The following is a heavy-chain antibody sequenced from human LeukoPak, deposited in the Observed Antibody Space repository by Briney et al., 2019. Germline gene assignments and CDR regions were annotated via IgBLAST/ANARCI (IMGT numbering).Heavy chain of an antibody. CDR2: IIPIFGTA. J-gene: IGHJ6*03. D-gene: IGHD6-19*01. CDR3: ARVAVAGTNYYYYYMDV. CDR1: GGTFSSYA. Sequence: ASVKVSCKASGGTFSSYAISWVRQAPGQGLEWMGGIIPIFGTANYAQKFQGRVTITADESTSTAYMELSSLRSEDTAVYYCARVAVAGTNYYYYYMDVWGKGTTVTVSS. V-gene: IGHV1-69*01.